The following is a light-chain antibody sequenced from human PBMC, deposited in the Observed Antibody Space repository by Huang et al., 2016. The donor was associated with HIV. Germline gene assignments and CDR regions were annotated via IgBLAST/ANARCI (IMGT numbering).Light chain of an antibody. V-gene: IGKV1-39*01. CDR3: QQSYNTPPT. Sequence: DIQMTQSPASLSASVGDRVTITCRATQSISNYVNWYQQKPGKAPTLLIYGASTLQSGVPSRFSGSGSVTDFTLTISSLQPEDFTTYYCQQSYNTPPTFSQGTKVEI. J-gene: IGKJ1*01. CDR1: QSISNY. CDR2: GAS.